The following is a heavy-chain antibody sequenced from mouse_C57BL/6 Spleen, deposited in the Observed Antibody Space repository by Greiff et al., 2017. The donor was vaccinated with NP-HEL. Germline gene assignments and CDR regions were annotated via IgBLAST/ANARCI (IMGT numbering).Heavy chain of an antibody. Sequence: EVNVVESGGGLVQPGGSMKLSCAASGFTFSDAWMDWVRQSPEKGLEWVAEIRNKANNHATYYAESVKGRFTISRDDSKSSVYLQMNSLRAEDTGIYYCTRRGDYYAMDYWGQGTSVTVSS. CDR1: GFTFSDAW. CDR2: IRNKANNHAT. V-gene: IGHV6-6*01. J-gene: IGHJ4*01. CDR3: TRRGDYYAMDY.